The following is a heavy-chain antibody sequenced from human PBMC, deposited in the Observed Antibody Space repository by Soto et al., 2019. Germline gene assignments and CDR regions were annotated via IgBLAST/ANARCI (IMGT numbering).Heavy chain of an antibody. D-gene: IGHD3-3*01. V-gene: IGHV3-30*18. CDR3: AKALIYGVVTDMFCYGMGF. J-gene: IGHJ6*02. Sequence: QVQLVESGGGVVQPGRSLRLSCAASGFTFSDYGIHWVRQAPGKGLEWVAVISYDGSDKYYADSVKGRFTISRDNSKNTLYLQMNSLRVEDTAVYYCAKALIYGVVTDMFCYGMGFWGQGTTVTVSS. CDR1: GFTFSDYG. CDR2: ISYDGSDK.